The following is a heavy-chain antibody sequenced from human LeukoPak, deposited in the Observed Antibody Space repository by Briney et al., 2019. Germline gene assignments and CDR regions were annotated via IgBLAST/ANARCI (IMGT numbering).Heavy chain of an antibody. CDR3: ARRSLKKTTFDY. D-gene: IGHD1-1*01. CDR2: MNPNSGNT. V-gene: IGHV1-8*01. J-gene: IGHJ4*02. CDR1: GYTFTSYD. Sequence: ASVKVSCKASGYTFTSYDINWVRQATGQGLEWMGWMNPNSGNTGYAQKFQGRVTMPRNTSISTAYMELSSLRSEDTAVYYCARRSLKKTTFDYWGQGTLVTVSS.